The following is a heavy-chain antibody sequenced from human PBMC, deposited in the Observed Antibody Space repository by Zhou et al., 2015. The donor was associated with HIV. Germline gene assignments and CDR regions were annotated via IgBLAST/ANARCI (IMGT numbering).Heavy chain of an antibody. CDR1: GGTFSSYA. D-gene: IGHD6-13*01. CDR3: ARSLGPNLIAAAGTGSNYGMDV. V-gene: IGHV1-69*12. Sequence: QVQLVQSGAEVKKPGSSVKVSCKASGGTFSSYAISWVRQAPGQGLEWMGGIIPIFGTANYAQKFQGRVTITADESTSTAYMELSSLRSEDTAVYYCARSLGPNLIAAAGTGSNYGMDVWGQGTTVTVSS. J-gene: IGHJ6*02. CDR2: IIPIFGTA.